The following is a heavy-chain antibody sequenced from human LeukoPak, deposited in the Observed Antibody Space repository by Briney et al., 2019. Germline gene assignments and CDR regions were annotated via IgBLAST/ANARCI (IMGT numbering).Heavy chain of an antibody. Sequence: ASETLSLTCAVYGGSFSGYYWSWIRQPPGKGLEWIGEINHSGSTNYNPSPKSRVTISVDTSKNQFSLKLSSVTAADTAVYYCARGRDYYDSSGYYKPYYFDYWGQGTLVTVSS. CDR1: GGSFSGYY. J-gene: IGHJ4*02. V-gene: IGHV4-34*01. CDR3: ARGRDYYDSSGYYKPYYFDY. D-gene: IGHD3-22*01. CDR2: INHSGST.